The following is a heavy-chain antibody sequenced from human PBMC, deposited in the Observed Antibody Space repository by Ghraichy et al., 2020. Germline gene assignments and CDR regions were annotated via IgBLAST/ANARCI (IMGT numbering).Heavy chain of an antibody. D-gene: IGHD6-13*01. V-gene: IGHV3-48*01. CDR1: GFTFSKFG. J-gene: IGHJ4*02. Sequence: GGSLRLSCEDSGFTFSKFGMNWVRQAPGKGLEWLSYISSTSNTIYYADSVKGRFTISRDNAKSSLYLQMNSLRAEDTAVYYCARDTSSWYLDHWGQGTLATVSS. CDR2: ISSTSNTI. CDR3: ARDTSSWYLDH.